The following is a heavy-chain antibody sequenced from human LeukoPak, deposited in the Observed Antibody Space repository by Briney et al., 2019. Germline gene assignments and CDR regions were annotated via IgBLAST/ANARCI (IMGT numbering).Heavy chain of an antibody. V-gene: IGHV3-21*01. CDR1: GFTFSSYS. Sequence: GGSLRLSCAASGFTFSSYSMNWVRQAPGKGLEGVSSISSSSSYIYYADSVKGRFTISRDNAKNSLYLQMNSLRAEDTAVYYCARGGDYGDDIDYWGQGTLVTVSS. CDR2: ISSSSSYI. D-gene: IGHD4-17*01. CDR3: ARGGDYGDDIDY. J-gene: IGHJ4*02.